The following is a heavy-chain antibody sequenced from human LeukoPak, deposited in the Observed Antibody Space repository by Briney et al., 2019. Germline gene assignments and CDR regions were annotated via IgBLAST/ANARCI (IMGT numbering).Heavy chain of an antibody. V-gene: IGHV3-23*01. Sequence: GGSLRLSCTASGFTFSSYTMSWVRQAPGKGLKWVSTITTGGPNTYYADSVKGRFTVSRDDSKNTLYLQMNSLRAEDTAVYYCAKDGGLWVSAHWGDSWGRGTLVAVSS. CDR2: ITTGGPNT. D-gene: IGHD7-27*01. J-gene: IGHJ4*02. CDR1: GFTFSSYT. CDR3: AKDGGLWVSAHWGDS.